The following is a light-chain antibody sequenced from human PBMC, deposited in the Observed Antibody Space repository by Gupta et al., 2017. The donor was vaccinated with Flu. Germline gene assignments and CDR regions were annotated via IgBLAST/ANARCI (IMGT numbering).Light chain of an antibody. V-gene: IGLV3-25*02. Sequence: SYELTQLPAVSVSTGQTARITCPGDALPKQYAYWYQQRPGQAPVLVIYKDSERSSGIPERFSGSSSGTTVTLTISGVQAEDEADYYCQSTDSSGAYGVFGGGTKLTVL. CDR1: ALPKQY. CDR2: KDS. CDR3: QSTDSSGAYGV. J-gene: IGLJ3*02.